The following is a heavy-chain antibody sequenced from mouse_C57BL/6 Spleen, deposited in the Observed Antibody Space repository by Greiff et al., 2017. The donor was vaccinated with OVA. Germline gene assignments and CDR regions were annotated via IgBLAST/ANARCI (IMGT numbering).Heavy chain of an antibody. CDR1: GYSFTDYN. CDR3: ARSHYYGSSYSYYAMDY. D-gene: IGHD1-1*01. Sequence: EVNLVESGPELVKPGASVKISCKASGYSFTDYNMNWVKQSNGKSLEWIGVINPNYGTTSYNQKFKGKATLTVDQSSSTAYMQLNSLTSEDSAVYYCARSHYYGSSYSYYAMDYWGQGTSVTVSS. J-gene: IGHJ4*01. CDR2: INPNYGTT. V-gene: IGHV1-39*01.